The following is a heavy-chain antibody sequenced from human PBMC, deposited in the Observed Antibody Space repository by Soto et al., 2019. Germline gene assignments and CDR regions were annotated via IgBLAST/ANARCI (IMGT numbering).Heavy chain of an antibody. CDR2: IYSGGST. CDR1: GFTVSSNY. J-gene: IGHJ6*03. Sequence: EVQLVESGGGLVQPGGSLRLSGAASGFTVSSNYMSWVRQAPGKGLDWVSVIYSGGSTYYADSVKGRFTISRDNSKNTLYLQMASLGAEDAAVYYCARDRYCSSTSCYMGPYYTDVWGKGTTVTVSS. V-gene: IGHV3-66*01. D-gene: IGHD2-2*02. CDR3: ARDRYCSSTSCYMGPYYTDV.